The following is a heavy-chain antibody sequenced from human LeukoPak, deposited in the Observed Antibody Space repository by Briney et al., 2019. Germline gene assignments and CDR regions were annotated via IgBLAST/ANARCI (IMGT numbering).Heavy chain of an antibody. Sequence: ASVKVSCKASGYTFTGYYMHWVRQAPGHGLEWMGWINPNSGGTNYAQKFQGRVTMTRDTSISSTYMELSRLRSDDTAVYYCARGRTAMPNSYDYWGQGTLVTVSS. CDR3: ARGRTAMPNSYDY. CDR2: INPNSGGT. V-gene: IGHV1-2*02. D-gene: IGHD5-18*01. J-gene: IGHJ4*02. CDR1: GYTFTGYY.